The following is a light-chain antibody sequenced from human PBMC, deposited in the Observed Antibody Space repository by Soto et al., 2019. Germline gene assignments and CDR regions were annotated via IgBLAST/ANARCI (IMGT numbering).Light chain of an antibody. V-gene: IGKV3-20*01. CDR3: QDYGTSAPWT. CDR2: RGS. Sequence: VLTQSPGTLSLSPGERATLSCRASQNIRGNELAWYQQKPGQAPRLLRYRGSSRATGIPDRFSGRGSGTDFPLTISRLEPEDFAVYYCQDYGTSAPWTFGQGTTVEIK. J-gene: IGKJ1*01. CDR1: QNIRGNE.